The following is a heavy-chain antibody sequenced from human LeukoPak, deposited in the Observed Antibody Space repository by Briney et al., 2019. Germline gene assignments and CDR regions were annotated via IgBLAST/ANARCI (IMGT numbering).Heavy chain of an antibody. CDR3: TRRQKTGAFDI. CDR2: IRSKAYGGTT. V-gene: IGHV3-49*03. J-gene: IGHJ3*02. Sequence: GGSLRLSCTASGFTFGDYAMSWFRQAPGKGLEWVGFIRSKAYGGTTEYAASVKGRLTISRDDSKSIAYLQMNSLKTEDTAVYYCTRRQKTGAFDIWGQGTMVTVSS. CDR1: GFTFGDYA.